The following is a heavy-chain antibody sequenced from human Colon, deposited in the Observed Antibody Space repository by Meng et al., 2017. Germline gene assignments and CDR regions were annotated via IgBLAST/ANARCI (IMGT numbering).Heavy chain of an antibody. CDR3: ARERAGYYYDY. D-gene: IGHD3-9*01. CDR2: IISSGNNI. Sequence: GESLKIPCAASGFTFSPYTMDWVRQAPGKGLEWVASIISSGNNIYYADSVKGRFTISRDNAKSSLYLQMNSLRDEDTAVYYCARERAGYYYDYWGQGTLVTVSS. J-gene: IGHJ4*02. V-gene: IGHV3-21*01. CDR1: GFTFSPYT.